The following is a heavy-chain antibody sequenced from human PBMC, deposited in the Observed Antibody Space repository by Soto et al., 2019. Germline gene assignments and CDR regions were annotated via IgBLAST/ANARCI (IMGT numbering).Heavy chain of an antibody. Sequence: PGGSLRLSCAASGCTFSSYGMHWVRQAPGKGLEWVAVISYDGSNKYYADSVKGRFTISRDNSKNTLYLQMNSLRAEDTAVYYYAKSYYDFWSGYADYHDAFDIWGQGTMVTVSS. CDR2: ISYDGSNK. J-gene: IGHJ3*02. CDR1: GCTFSSYG. D-gene: IGHD3-3*01. V-gene: IGHV3-30*18. CDR3: AKSYYDFWSGYADYHDAFDI.